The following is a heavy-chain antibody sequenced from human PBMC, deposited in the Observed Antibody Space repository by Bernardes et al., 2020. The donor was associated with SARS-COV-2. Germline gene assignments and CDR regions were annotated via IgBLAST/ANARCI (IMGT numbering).Heavy chain of an antibody. CDR3: SVGSNWFDP. Sequence: TLSLTCAVSGGSISSRDFYWSWIRQHPGKGLEWIGYIYYSGSTYYSPSLKSRLTISLDTSKNQFSLKLSSVTAADPAVYYCSVGSNWFDPWGQGSLVTVSS. CDR1: GGSISSRDFY. V-gene: IGHV4-31*11. CDR2: IYYSGST. J-gene: IGHJ5*02. D-gene: IGHD1-26*01.